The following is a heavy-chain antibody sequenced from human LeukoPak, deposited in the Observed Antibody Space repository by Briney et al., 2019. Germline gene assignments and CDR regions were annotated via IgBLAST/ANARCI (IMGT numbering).Heavy chain of an antibody. D-gene: IGHD3-22*01. J-gene: IGHJ4*02. V-gene: IGHV4-31*03. CDR1: GGSISSGGYY. Sequence: SETLSLTCTVSGGSISSGGYYWSWIRQHPGKGLEWIGYIYYSGSTYYNPSLKSRVTLSVDTSKNQFSLKLRSVTAADTAVYYCARDASGYYDCWGQGTLVTVSS. CDR2: IYYSGST. CDR3: ARDASGYYDC.